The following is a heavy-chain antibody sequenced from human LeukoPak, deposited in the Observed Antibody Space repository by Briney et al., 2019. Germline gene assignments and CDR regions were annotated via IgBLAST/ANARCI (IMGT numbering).Heavy chain of an antibody. V-gene: IGHV4-59*01. D-gene: IGHD3-22*01. CDR2: IYYSGST. CDR3: ARERYYDSSGYYDAFDI. CDR1: GGSISSYY. J-gene: IGHJ3*02. Sequence: PSQTLSPTCTVSGGSISSYYGGWIRQPPGKGRGWMGYIYYSGSTNYNPSLKSRVTISVDTSKNQFSLKLSSVTAADTAVYYCARERYYDSSGYYDAFDIWGQGTMVTVSS.